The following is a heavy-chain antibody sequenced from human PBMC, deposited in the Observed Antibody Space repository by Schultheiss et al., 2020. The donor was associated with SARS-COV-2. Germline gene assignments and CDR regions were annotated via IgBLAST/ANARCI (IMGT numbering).Heavy chain of an antibody. CDR1: GGSISSSSYY. CDR3: ARVGSEIAVAGSIDY. Sequence: SETLSLTCTVSGGSISSSSYYWGWIRQPPGKGLEWIGSIYYSGSTNYNPSLKSRVTISVDTSKNQFSLKLSSVTAADTAVYYCARVGSEIAVAGSIDYWGQGTLVTVSS. D-gene: IGHD6-19*01. CDR2: IYYSGST. J-gene: IGHJ4*02. V-gene: IGHV4-39*07.